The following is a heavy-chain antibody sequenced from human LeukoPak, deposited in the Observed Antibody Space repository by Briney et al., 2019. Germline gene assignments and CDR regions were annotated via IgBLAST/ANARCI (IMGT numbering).Heavy chain of an antibody. Sequence: PSQTLSLTCTVSGGSISSDGYYWSWIRQLPGKGLEWIGYIYYSGSTYYNPSLKSRVTISVDTSKNQFSLKLSSVTAADTAVYYCARKRFGGNSGGHDYWGQGTLVTVSS. D-gene: IGHD4-23*01. V-gene: IGHV4-31*03. J-gene: IGHJ4*02. CDR1: GGSISSDGYY. CDR2: IYYSGST. CDR3: ARKRFGGNSGGHDY.